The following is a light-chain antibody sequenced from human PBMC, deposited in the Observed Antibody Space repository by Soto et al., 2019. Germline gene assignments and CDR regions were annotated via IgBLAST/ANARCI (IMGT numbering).Light chain of an antibody. CDR3: SSYAGSNNPVV. CDR1: SSDVGGYNY. J-gene: IGLJ2*01. V-gene: IGLV2-8*01. CDR2: EVT. Sequence: QSALTQPPSASGSPGQSVTISCTGTSSDVGGYNYVSWYQQHPGKAPKFIIYEVTKRPSGVPDRFSGSKSGNTASLTVSGLQIEDEANYYCSSYAGSNNPVVFGGGTKVTVL.